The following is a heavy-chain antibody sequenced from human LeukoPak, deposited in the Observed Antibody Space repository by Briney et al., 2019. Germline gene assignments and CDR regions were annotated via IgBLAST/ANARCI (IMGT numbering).Heavy chain of an antibody. V-gene: IGHV1-69*13. Sequence: SVKVSCKASGGTFSSYAISWVRQAPGQGLEWMGGIIPIFGTANYAQKFQGRVTITADESTSTAYMELSSLRSEDTAVYYCARDIVATIGGCPYNWFDPWGQGTLVTVSS. CDR1: GGTFSSYA. CDR2: IIPIFGTA. J-gene: IGHJ5*02. CDR3: ARDIVATIGGCPYNWFDP. D-gene: IGHD5-12*01.